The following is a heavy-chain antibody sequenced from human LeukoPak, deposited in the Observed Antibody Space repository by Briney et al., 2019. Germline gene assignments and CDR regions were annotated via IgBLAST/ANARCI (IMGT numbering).Heavy chain of an antibody. CDR2: IYTSGST. J-gene: IGHJ5*02. CDR3: ARVYDSSGYALGWFDP. D-gene: IGHD3-22*01. CDR1: GGSISSYY. V-gene: IGHV4-4*07. Sequence: PSETLSLTCTVPGGSISSYYWSWIRQPAGKGLEWIGRIYTSGSTNYNTSLKSRVTMSVDTSKNQFSLKLSSVTAADTAVYYRARVYDSSGYALGWFDPWGQGTLVTVSS.